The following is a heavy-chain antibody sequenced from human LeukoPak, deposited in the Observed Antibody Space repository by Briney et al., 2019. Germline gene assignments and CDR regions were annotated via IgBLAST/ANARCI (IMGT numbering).Heavy chain of an antibody. CDR3: AKSGGVEDSSGWYHRQDHFDY. Sequence: SETLSLTCTVSGGSISNGDHYWSWIRQHPGKGLEWIGHIYYSGSTYYNPSLKSRGIISVETSKSQFSLKLSSVTAADTAVYYCAKSGGVEDSSGWYHRQDHFDYWGQGTLVTVSS. J-gene: IGHJ4*02. CDR2: IYYSGST. V-gene: IGHV4-31*03. D-gene: IGHD6-19*01. CDR1: GGSISNGDHY.